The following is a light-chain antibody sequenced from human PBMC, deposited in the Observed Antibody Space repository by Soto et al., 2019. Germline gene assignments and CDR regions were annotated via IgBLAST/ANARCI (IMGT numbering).Light chain of an antibody. J-gene: IGKJ1*01. CDR3: QQCATPPLT. V-gene: IGKV3-20*01. Sequence: DIVLTQSPGTLSLSPGERATLSCRASQSVSKNYLAWYQHKPGQAPRLLIDDASNRATGIPDRFSGSGSGTDFTLTISSLEPDDSAVYYCQQCATPPLTFGQGTKLE. CDR2: DAS. CDR1: QSVSKNY.